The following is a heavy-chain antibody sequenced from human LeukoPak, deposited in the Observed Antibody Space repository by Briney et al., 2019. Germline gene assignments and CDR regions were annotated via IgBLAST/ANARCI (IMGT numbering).Heavy chain of an antibody. CDR1: GLTFNTYW. Sequence: GGPLSPSGLPLGLTFNTYWMHWVRQVPGKGPFWVSRINPDGSVTWDADSVRGRFIISRDDAKNTLYLQMNSLRAEDTALYYCAREAPAYGERYFVSWGQGTLVTVSS. V-gene: IGHV3-74*01. CDR2: INPDGSVT. D-gene: IGHD2-21*01. CDR3: AREAPAYGERYFVS. J-gene: IGHJ4*02.